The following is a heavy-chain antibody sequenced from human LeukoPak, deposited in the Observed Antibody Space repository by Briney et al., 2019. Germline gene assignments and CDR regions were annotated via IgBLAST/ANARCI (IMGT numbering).Heavy chain of an antibody. D-gene: IGHD3-22*01. CDR2: ISHSGST. CDR3: AREPGFDSSGYLNWFDP. Sequence: GSLRLSCAASGFTFSDYYMSWIRQAPGKGLEWIACISHSGSTKYNPSLKSRVTISVDTSKNQLSLKLSSVTAADTAVYYCAREPGFDSSGYLNWFDPWGQGTLVTVSS. CDR1: GFTFSDYY. J-gene: IGHJ5*02. V-gene: IGHV4-59*01.